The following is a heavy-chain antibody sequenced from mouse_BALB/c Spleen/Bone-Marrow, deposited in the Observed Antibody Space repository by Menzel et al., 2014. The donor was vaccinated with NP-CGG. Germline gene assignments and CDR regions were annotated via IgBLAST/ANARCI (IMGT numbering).Heavy chain of an antibody. J-gene: IGHJ4*01. D-gene: IGHD1-1*01. CDR1: GYTFTGYW. CDR2: INPSNGRT. V-gene: IGHV1S81*02. Sequence: VQLQQSGAELVKPGASVKLSCKVSGYTFTGYWMHWVKQRPGQGPEWIGEINPSNGRTNYNEKFKSMATLTVDKSSSTAYMQLSCLTSEDSAVFYCARLIYGSSCIVDFWGQGTSVTVSS. CDR3: ARLIYGSSCIVDF.